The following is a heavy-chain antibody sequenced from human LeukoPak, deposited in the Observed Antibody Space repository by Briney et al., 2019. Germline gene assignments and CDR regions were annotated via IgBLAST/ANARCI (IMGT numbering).Heavy chain of an antibody. J-gene: IGHJ4*02. Sequence: GGSLRLSCAASGFTFSSYAMHWVRQAPGKGLEWVAVISYDGSNKYYADSVKGRFTISRDNSKNTLYLQMNSLRAEDTAVYYCPREGYCSSTSCPPDYWGQGTLVTVSS. D-gene: IGHD2-2*01. CDR1: GFTFSSYA. V-gene: IGHV3-30-3*01. CDR3: PREGYCSSTSCPPDY. CDR2: ISYDGSNK.